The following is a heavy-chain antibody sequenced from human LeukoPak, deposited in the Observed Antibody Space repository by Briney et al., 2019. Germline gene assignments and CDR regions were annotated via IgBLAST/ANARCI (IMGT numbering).Heavy chain of an antibody. CDR3: AREGDSSSWLLGLKTYYFDY. D-gene: IGHD6-13*01. Sequence: SQTLSLTCAISGDTIFSNSAAWNWIRQSPSRGLEWLGRTYYRSKWYNDYALFVKSRITINPDTSKNKFSLQLNSVTPEDTAVYYCAREGDSSSWLLGLKTYYFDYWGQGTLVTVSS. V-gene: IGHV6-1*01. CDR1: GDTIFSNSAA. CDR2: TYYRSKWYN. J-gene: IGHJ4*02.